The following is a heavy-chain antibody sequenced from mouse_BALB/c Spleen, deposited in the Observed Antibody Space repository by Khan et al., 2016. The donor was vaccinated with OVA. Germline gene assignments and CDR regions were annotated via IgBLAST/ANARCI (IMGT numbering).Heavy chain of an antibody. CDR3: ARAGWDVFAY. CDR2: IYPGGDTT. J-gene: IGHJ3*01. D-gene: IGHD4-1*01. CDR1: GYTFTHYV. V-gene: IGHV1-77*01. Sequence: QVQLQQSGPELVKPGASVKMSCKASGYTFTHYVMNWVQQRNGQGLEWIGQIYPGGDTTYYNEKFKGKATLTADRSSSTAYMQLSNLTSEDSAVYFCARAGWDVFAYWGQGTLVTVSA.